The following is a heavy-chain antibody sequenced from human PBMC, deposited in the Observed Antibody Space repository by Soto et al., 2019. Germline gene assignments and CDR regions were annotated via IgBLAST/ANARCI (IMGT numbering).Heavy chain of an antibody. V-gene: IGHV4-59*01. J-gene: IGHJ5*02. D-gene: IGHD2-15*01. CDR2: IYYSGST. CDR1: GGSISSYY. Sequence: QVQLQESGPGLVKPSETLSLTCTVSGGSISSYYWSWIRQPPGKGLEWIGYIYYSGSTNYNPSLKSRVTISVDTSKNQFSLKLSSVTAADTAVYYCAREYGGGYCSGGSCYSRGEVFDPWGQGTLVTVSS. CDR3: AREYGGGYCSGGSCYSRGEVFDP.